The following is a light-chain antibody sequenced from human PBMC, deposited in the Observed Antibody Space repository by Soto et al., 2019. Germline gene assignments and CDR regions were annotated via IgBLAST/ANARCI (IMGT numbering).Light chain of an antibody. J-gene: IGKJ1*01. CDR1: QSISSY. CDR3: QQYGSSGT. CDR2: CPF. Sequence: RASQSISSYLAWYQQKPGPDPRLLIYCPFSRATRIPDRFSGSGSWTDCTLPINRVAPEKLAVYYCQQYGSSGTSGQGTKVESK. V-gene: IGKV3-20*01.